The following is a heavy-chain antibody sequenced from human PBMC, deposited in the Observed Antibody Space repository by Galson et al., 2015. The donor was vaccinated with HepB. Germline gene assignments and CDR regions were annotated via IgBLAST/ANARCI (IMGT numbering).Heavy chain of an antibody. CDR2: IYAGDST. V-gene: IGHV3-53*04. CDR3: AGDPYSSGWYDY. J-gene: IGHJ4*02. D-gene: IGHD6-19*01. Sequence: SLRLSCAVSGFTVTSGYMNWVRQAPGKGLEWVSVIYAGDSTYYADSVKGRFTISRHNSKNTVYLQMNSLRVEDTAIYYCAGDPYSSGWYDYWGQGTLVTVSS. CDR1: GFTVTSGY.